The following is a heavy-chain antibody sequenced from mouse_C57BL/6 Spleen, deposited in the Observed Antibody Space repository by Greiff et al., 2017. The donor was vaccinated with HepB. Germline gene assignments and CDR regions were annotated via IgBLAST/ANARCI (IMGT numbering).Heavy chain of an antibody. CDR2: INSDGGST. J-gene: IGHJ1*03. V-gene: IGHV5-2*01. CDR3: ARSVVAVDWYFDV. CDR1: EYEFPSHD. D-gene: IGHD1-1*01. Sequence: DVMLVESGGGLVQPGESLKLSCESNEYEFPSHDMSWVRKTPEKRLELVAAINSDGGSTYYPDTMERRFIISRDNTKKTLYLQMSSLRSEDTALYYCARSVVAVDWYFDVWGTGTTVTVSS.